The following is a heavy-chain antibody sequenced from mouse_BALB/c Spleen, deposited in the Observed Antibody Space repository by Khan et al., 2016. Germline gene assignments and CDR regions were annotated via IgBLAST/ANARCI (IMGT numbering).Heavy chain of an antibody. CDR1: GFSLTNYG. D-gene: IGHD1-2*01. J-gene: IGHJ4*01. CDR3: AIHAYYGNVGTMDY. V-gene: IGHV2-6-2*01. Sequence: VQLQESGPDLVAPSQSRSITCTVSGFSLTNYGVHWVRQPPGKGLEWLVVIWSDGSTTYNSALKSRLTISKDNSKSQVFLRMNSLQTDDTAMYYCAIHAYYGNVGTMDYWGPGTSVTVSS. CDR2: IWSDGST.